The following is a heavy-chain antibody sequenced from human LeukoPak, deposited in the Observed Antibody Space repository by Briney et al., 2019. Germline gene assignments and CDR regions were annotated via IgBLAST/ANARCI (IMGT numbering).Heavy chain of an antibody. J-gene: IGHJ4*02. CDR3: ARPVVRGVTRFDY. CDR1: GYTFTSYG. Sequence: PGASVTVPCTASGYTFTSYGISWVRQAPGQGLEWMGWISAYNGNTNYAQKLQGRVTMTTDTSTSTAYMELRSLRSDDTAVYYCARPVVRGVTRFDYWGQGTLVTVSS. CDR2: ISAYNGNT. D-gene: IGHD3-10*01. V-gene: IGHV1-18*01.